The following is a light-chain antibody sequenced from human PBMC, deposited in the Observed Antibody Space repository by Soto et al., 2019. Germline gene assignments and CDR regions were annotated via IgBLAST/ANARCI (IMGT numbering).Light chain of an antibody. Sequence: EIVMTQSPATLSVSPGERVTLSCRASQSVKTNLAWYQQRPGQAPRLLVYGASTRAPGIPARFYGSGFGTDFTITIRSLEDADFAVYYCQPYVNLLVTFGGGTKVQ. V-gene: IGKV3-15*01. CDR1: QSVKTN. CDR2: GAS. CDR3: QPYVNLLVT. J-gene: IGKJ4*01.